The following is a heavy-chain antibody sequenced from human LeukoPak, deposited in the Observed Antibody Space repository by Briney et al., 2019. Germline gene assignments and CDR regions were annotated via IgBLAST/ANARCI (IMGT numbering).Heavy chain of an antibody. CDR1: GFRFSAYA. J-gene: IGHJ4*02. D-gene: IGHD1-1*01. V-gene: IGHV3-64D*06. Sequence: GGSLRLSCSASGFRFSAYAMHWVRQAPGKGLEYVSAISPNGDNTYYADSVRGRFSISRDNTKNTLYLQMNSLRPEDTAVYYCVPKGNEGYWGQGTLVTVSS. CDR2: ISPNGDNT. CDR3: VPKGNEGY.